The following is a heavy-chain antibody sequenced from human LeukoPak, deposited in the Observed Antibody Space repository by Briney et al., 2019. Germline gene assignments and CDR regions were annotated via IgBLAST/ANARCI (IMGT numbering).Heavy chain of an antibody. Sequence: GGSLRLSCAASGFTFSSYEMNWVRQAPGKGLEWVSYISSSGSTIYYADSVKGRFTFSRDNSKNSLYLQMNSLRTEDTALYYCAKDVFGYDAYVGYFDSWGPGTLVTVSS. V-gene: IGHV3-48*03. CDR3: AKDVFGYDAYVGYFDS. CDR2: ISSSGSTI. D-gene: IGHD3-16*01. J-gene: IGHJ4*02. CDR1: GFTFSSYE.